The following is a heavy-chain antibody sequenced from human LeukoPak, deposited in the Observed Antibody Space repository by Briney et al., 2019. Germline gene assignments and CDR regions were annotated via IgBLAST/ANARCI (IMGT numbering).Heavy chain of an antibody. D-gene: IGHD3-10*01. V-gene: IGHV4-38-2*01. CDR3: ARTLSGSGSSTYYYYYMDV. Sequence: PSETLSLTRAVSGYSISSGYYWRWIPQPPGKGLEWIGSIYHSGSTYYNPSLKSRGTQSVDTSKDQFSLKLSSVTAPDTAVYYRARTLSGSGSSTYYYYYMDVWGKGTTVTVSS. CDR2: IYHSGST. J-gene: IGHJ6*03. CDR1: GYSISSGYY.